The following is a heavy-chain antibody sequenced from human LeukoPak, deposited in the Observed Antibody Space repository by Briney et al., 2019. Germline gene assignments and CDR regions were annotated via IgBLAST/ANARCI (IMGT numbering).Heavy chain of an antibody. CDR2: ISWNSGSI. CDR3: AKDNRAVAPTVGYFDY. D-gene: IGHD6-19*01. J-gene: IGHJ4*02. Sequence: GRSLRLSCAASGFTFDDYAMHWVRQAPGKGLEWVSGISWNSGSIGYADSVKGRFTISRDNAKNSLYLQMNSLRAEDTALYYCAKDNRAVAPTVGYFDYWGQGTLVTVSS. CDR1: GFTFDDYA. V-gene: IGHV3-9*01.